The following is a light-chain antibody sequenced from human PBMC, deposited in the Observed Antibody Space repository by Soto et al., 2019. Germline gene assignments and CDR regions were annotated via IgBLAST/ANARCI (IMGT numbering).Light chain of an antibody. Sequence: ENVLTQSPGTLSLSPGERATLSCRASQSISSRYLAWYQQKLGQAPRLLIYGTSSRATGIPDRFSGSGSGTDFTLTSSRLEPEDFAVYYCQQFGGSFPWTVGRGTKVEIK. J-gene: IGKJ1*01. V-gene: IGKV3-20*01. CDR2: GTS. CDR1: QSISSRY. CDR3: QQFGGSFPWT.